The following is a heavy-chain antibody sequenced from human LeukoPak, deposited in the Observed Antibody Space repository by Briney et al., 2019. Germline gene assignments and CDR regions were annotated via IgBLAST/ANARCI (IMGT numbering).Heavy chain of an antibody. CDR3: ATDIVATSGDY. Sequence: GALRLSCAGVGFNFSDYYMSWIRQAPGKGLEWVSYITSSGSAIYYADSVQGRFTISRDNARNSLYLQMNGLTAEDTAVYYCATDIVATSGDYWGRGTLLTVSS. CDR2: ITSSGSAI. CDR1: GFNFSDYY. J-gene: IGHJ4*02. D-gene: IGHD5-12*01. V-gene: IGHV3-11*01.